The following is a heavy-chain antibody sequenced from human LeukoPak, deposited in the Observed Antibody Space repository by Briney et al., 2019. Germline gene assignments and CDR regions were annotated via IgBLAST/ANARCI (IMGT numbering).Heavy chain of an antibody. J-gene: IGHJ4*02. CDR1: GGSISSYY. D-gene: IGHD3-9*01. V-gene: IGHV4-59*08. CDR3: AGHLLRYFDWGGYFDY. CDR2: IYYSGST. Sequence: SETLSLTCTVSGGSISSYYWSWIRQPPGKGLEWIGYIYYSGSTNYNPSLKSRVTISVDTSKNQFSLKLSSVTAADTAVYYCAGHLLRYFDWGGYFDYWGQGTLVTVSS.